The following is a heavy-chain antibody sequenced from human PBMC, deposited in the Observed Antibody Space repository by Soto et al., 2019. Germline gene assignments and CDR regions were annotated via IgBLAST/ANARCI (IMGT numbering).Heavy chain of an antibody. V-gene: IGHV5-51*01. CDR1: GYSFTSYW. Sequence: PGESLKISCKGSGYSFTSYWIGWVRQMPGKGLEWMGIIYPGDSDTRYSSSFEGQVTISADKSITTAYLQWSSLKASDTAMYYCASSPRGYCSSTSCRELGNYYGMDVWGQGTTVTVSS. CDR3: ASSPRGYCSSTSCRELGNYYGMDV. J-gene: IGHJ6*02. D-gene: IGHD2-2*01. CDR2: IYPGDSDT.